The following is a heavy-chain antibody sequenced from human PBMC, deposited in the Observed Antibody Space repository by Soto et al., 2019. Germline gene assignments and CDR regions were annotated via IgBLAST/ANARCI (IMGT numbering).Heavy chain of an antibody. Sequence: SETLSLTCTVSGGSISSSTYYWGWIRQPTGKGLEWIGSIYYSGSTYYNPSLKSRVTISVDTSKNQFSLKLSSVTAADTAVYYCARRRHYYGSGSYYNYGRIYGMDVWGQGTTVTVSS. CDR1: GGSISSSTYY. J-gene: IGHJ6*02. CDR2: IYYSGST. D-gene: IGHD3-10*01. CDR3: ARRRHYYGSGSYYNYGRIYGMDV. V-gene: IGHV4-39*01.